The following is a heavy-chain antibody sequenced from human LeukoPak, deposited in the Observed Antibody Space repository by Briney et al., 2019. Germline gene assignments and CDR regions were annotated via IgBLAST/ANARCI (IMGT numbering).Heavy chain of an antibody. J-gene: IGHJ4*02. V-gene: IGHV1-46*01. CDR1: GYRFSSYH. CDR3: ARTSHQYYFDY. Sequence: ASVKVSCNPSGYRFSSYHIHWLRQAPGQGPEWMGVFYAGGTTLINAQKFQGRVTMTRDTSTGTVYMELSSLRYEDTAVYYCARTSHQYYFDYWGQGTLVTVSS. CDR2: FYAGGTTL.